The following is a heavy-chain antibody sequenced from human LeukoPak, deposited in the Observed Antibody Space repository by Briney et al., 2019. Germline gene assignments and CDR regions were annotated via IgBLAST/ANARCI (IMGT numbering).Heavy chain of an antibody. CDR1: GYTFTSYA. Sequence: ASVKVSCKASGYTFTSYAMNWVRQAPGQGLEWMGWINTNTWNPTYDQGFTGRLVFSLDTSVSTAYLQISSLKAEDTDVYYCARDRYGSGSYYNDFDYWGQGTLVTVSS. CDR3: ARDRYGSGSYYNDFDY. D-gene: IGHD3-10*01. J-gene: IGHJ4*02. CDR2: INTNTWNP. V-gene: IGHV7-4-1*02.